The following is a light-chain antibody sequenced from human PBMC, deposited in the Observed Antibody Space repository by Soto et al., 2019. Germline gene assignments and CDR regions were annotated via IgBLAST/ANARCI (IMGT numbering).Light chain of an antibody. V-gene: IGLV2-14*01. CDR3: SSYTSSSTIYV. Sequence: QSVLTQPASVSGSPGQSITVSCTGTSSDVGGYNYVSWYQQHPGKVPNLMIYDVTNRTSGVSNRFSGSKSGNTASLTISGLQAEDEADYYCSSYTSSSTIYVFGTGTKLTVL. CDR1: SSDVGGYNY. CDR2: DVT. J-gene: IGLJ1*01.